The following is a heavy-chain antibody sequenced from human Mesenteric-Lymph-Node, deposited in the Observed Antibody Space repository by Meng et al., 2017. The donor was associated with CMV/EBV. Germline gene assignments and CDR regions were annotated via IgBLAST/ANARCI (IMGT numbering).Heavy chain of an antibody. J-gene: IGHJ6*02. CDR2: ISSSSSYI. Sequence: GGSLRLSCAASGFTFSSYSMNWVRQAPGKGLEWVSSISSSSSYIYYADSVKGRFTISRDNAKNSLYLQMNSLRAEDTAVYYCARDHSRYCSSTSCYSGYYYYVMDVWGQGTTVTVSS. CDR1: GFTFSSYS. V-gene: IGHV3-21*01. CDR3: ARDHSRYCSSTSCYSGYYYYVMDV. D-gene: IGHD2-2*01.